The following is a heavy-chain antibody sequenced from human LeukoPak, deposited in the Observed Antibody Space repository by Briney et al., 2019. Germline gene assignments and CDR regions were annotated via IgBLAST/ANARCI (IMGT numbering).Heavy chain of an antibody. D-gene: IGHD4-17*01. CDR3: AKDLTTVTSQGDF. V-gene: IGHV3-30*02. CDR2: IRYDGSDK. CDR1: GFTFSSYG. J-gene: IGHJ4*02. Sequence: GGSLRLSCAASGFTFSSYGMHWVRQAPGKGLGWVAFIRYDGSDKYYADSVKGRFTISRDNSKNTLYLQMNRLRAEDTAVYYCAKDLTTVTSQGDFWGQGTLLTVSS.